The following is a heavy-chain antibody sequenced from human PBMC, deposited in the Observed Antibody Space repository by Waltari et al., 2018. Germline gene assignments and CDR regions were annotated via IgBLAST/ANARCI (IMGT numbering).Heavy chain of an antibody. D-gene: IGHD3-3*01. V-gene: IGHV4-59*01. CDR3: ARVVGYDFWSGLAGNWCDP. Sequence: QVQLQESGPGLVKPSETLSLTCTVSGGSISSYYWSWIRQPPGKGLEWIGYIYYSGSTNYNPSLKSRVTISVDTSKNQFSLKLSSVTAADTAVYYCARVVGYDFWSGLAGNWCDPWVQGTLVTVSS. CDR1: GGSISSYY. CDR2: IYYSGST. J-gene: IGHJ5*02.